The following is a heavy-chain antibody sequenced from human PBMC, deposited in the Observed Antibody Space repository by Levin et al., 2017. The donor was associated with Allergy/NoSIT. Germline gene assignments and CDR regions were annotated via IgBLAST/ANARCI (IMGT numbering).Heavy chain of an antibody. CDR1: GGSISSYY. CDR2: IYYSGST. V-gene: IGHV4-59*01. CDR3: ARDLGYDILTGYSSRVFDY. Sequence: SQTLSLTCTVSGGSISSYYWSWIRQPPGKGLEWIGYIYYSGSTNYNPSLKSRVTISVDTSKNQFSLKLSSVTAADTAVYYCARDLGYDILTGYSSRVFDYWGQGTLVTVSS. D-gene: IGHD3-9*01. J-gene: IGHJ4*02.